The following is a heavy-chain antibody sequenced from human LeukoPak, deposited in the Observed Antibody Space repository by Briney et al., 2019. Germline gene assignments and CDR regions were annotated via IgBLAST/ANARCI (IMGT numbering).Heavy chain of an antibody. CDR1: GFTFSSYA. D-gene: IGHD2-2*01. CDR2: ISGSGGST. J-gene: IGHJ6*04. V-gene: IGHV3-23*01. CDR3: AKWGDCSSTSCYVSLGDYYYYGMDV. Sequence: GGSLRLSCAASGFTFSSYAMSWVRQAPGKGLEWVSAISGSGGSTYYADSVKGRFTVSRDNSKNTLYLQMNSLRAEDTAVYYCAKWGDCSSTSCYVSLGDYYYYGMDVCGKGTTVTVSS.